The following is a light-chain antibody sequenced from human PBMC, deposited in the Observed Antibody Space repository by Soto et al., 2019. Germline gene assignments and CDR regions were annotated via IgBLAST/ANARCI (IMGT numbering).Light chain of an antibody. CDR3: SSYDSSLSAWV. J-gene: IGLJ3*02. V-gene: IGLV1-40*01. CDR2: GDN. Sequence: QSVLTQPPSVSGAPGQRVTISCTGSSSNIGAGYDVHWYQQLPGTAPKLLIYGDNNRPSGVPDRFSGSNSGTSASLAITGLQADDEADYYCSSYDSSLSAWVFGGGTKLTVL. CDR1: SSNIGAGYD.